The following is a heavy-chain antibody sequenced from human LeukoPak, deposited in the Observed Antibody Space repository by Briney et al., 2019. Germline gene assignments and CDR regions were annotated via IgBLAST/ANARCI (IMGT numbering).Heavy chain of an antibody. V-gene: IGHV5-51*01. CDR1: EDTFNNYW. J-gene: IGHJ3*02. CDR3: VRDRNGRYAFDI. D-gene: IGHD1-14*01. CDR2: IFPGDSDT. Sequence: RGESLKISCVASEDTFNNYWIAWVRQVPGKGLEWVGIIFPGDSDTRYSPSLQGHVTISADESVSTAYLQWGSLKASDSAMYYCVRDRNGRYAFDIWGLGTRVTVSS.